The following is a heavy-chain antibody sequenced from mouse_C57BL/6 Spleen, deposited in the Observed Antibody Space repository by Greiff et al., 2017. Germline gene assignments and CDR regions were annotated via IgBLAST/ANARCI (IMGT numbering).Heavy chain of an antibody. Sequence: QVQLQQSGAELVKPGASVKMSCKASGYTFTSYWITWVKQRPGQGLEWIGDIYPGSGSTNYNEKFKSKATLTVDTSSSTAYMQLSSLTSEDSAVYYGARSGDDYEGAWFAYWGQGTLVTVSA. D-gene: IGHD2-4*01. CDR1: GYTFTSYW. V-gene: IGHV1-55*01. J-gene: IGHJ3*01. CDR2: IYPGSGST. CDR3: ARSGDDYEGAWFAY.